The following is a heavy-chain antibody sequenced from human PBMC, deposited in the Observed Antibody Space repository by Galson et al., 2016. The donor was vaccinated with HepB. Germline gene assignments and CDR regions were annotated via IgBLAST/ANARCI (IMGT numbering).Heavy chain of an antibody. Sequence: PLSLTCTVSGASISSGGFSWNWIRQPPGKGLEWIGCIYHSGSTYYIPSLQRRVTISVDRSKNPFSLKLSSVAAADTAVYYCARGSPFDDWGQGSLVTVSS. CDR2: IYHSGST. CDR3: ARGSPFDD. CDR1: GASISSGGFS. J-gene: IGHJ4*02. V-gene: IGHV4-30-2*01.